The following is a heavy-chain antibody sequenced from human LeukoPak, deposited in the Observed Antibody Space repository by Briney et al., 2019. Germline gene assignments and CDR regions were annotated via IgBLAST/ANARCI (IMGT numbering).Heavy chain of an antibody. D-gene: IGHD3-10*01. V-gene: IGHV4-34*01. CDR2: INHVATT. J-gene: IGHJ4*02. CDR1: GGSFSDYL. CDR3: ARGRTGSTNYDY. Sequence: SETLSLTCGVSGGSFSDYLWRWIRQPPGKGLEWIGQINHVATTNYNPSLKSRVTMSVDRSKNQFSLRLSSVTAADRAVYYCARGRTGSTNYDYWGQGVLVTVSS.